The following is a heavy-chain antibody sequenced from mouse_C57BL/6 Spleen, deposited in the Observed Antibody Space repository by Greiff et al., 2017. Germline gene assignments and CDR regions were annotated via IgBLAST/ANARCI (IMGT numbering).Heavy chain of an antibody. D-gene: IGHD2-4*01. V-gene: IGHV2-2*01. CDR3: ARGLGGLNWYFDV. CDR1: GFSLTSYG. CDR2: IWSGGST. J-gene: IGHJ1*03. Sequence: QVQLQQSGPGLVQPSQSLSITCTVSGFSLTSYGVHWVRQSPGKGLEWLGVIWSGGSTDYNAAFISRLSISKDNSKSQVFFKMNSLQADDTAIYYCARGLGGLNWYFDVWGTGTTVTVSS.